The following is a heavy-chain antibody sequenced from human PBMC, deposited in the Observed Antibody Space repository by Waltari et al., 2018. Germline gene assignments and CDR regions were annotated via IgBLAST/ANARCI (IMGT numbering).Heavy chain of an antibody. Sequence: EVLLVDSGGGLVQPGGSLRPSRAGFGFTFNEHAMHWVRQAPGKGLEWVSGILWSGDRIGYADSVKGRFTISRDNAKNSLYLQMNSLRADDTALYFCAKDMTAGGLDNWGQGTLVTVSS. CDR2: ILWSGDRI. D-gene: IGHD6-13*01. CDR1: GFTFNEHA. V-gene: IGHV3-9*01. J-gene: IGHJ4*02. CDR3: AKDMTAGGLDN.